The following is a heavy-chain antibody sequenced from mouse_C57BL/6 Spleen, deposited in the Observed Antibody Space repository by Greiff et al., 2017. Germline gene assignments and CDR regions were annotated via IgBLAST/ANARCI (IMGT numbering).Heavy chain of an antibody. J-gene: IGHJ3*01. Sequence: QVQLQQPGAELVKPGASVKMSCKASGYTFTSYWITWVKQRPGQGLEWIGDIYPGSGSTNYNEKFKSKATLTVDTSSSTAYMQLSSLTSEDSAVXYCAREDYYGSSPFAYWGQGTLVTVSA. CDR2: IYPGSGST. V-gene: IGHV1-55*01. CDR1: GYTFTSYW. D-gene: IGHD1-1*01. CDR3: AREDYYGSSPFAY.